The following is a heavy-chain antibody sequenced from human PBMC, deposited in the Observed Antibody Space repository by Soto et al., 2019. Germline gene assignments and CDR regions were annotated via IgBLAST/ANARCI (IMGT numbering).Heavy chain of an antibody. V-gene: IGHV1-69*13. CDR2: FIPVYRTL. Sequence: SVKVSCKDSGGSFGKSAINWVRQTPGQGLEWLGGFIPVYRTLNYAQKFQGRVTITADESTGTAYMTLSSLASDDTAVYYCATGVIWIGYFTVDSWGQGTRVTVSS. CDR3: ATGVIWIGYFTVDS. CDR1: GGSFGKSA. J-gene: IGHJ4*02. D-gene: IGHD3-3*01.